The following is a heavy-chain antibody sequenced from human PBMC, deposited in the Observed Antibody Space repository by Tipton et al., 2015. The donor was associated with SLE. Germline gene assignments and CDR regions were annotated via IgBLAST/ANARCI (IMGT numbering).Heavy chain of an antibody. CDR3: AKDVYDYGSGSYQAPSWFDP. CDR2: ISWDGGST. J-gene: IGHJ5*02. CDR1: GFTFSSYW. Sequence: SLRLSCAASGFTFSSYWMHWVRQAPGKGLEWVSLISWDGGSTYYADSVKGRFTISRDNSKNSLYLQMNSLRTEDTALYYCAKDVYDYGSGSYQAPSWFDPWGQGTLVTVSS. V-gene: IGHV3-43*01. D-gene: IGHD3-10*01.